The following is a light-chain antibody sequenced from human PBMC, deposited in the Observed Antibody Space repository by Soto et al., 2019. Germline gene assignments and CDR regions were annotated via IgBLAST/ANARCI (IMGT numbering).Light chain of an antibody. Sequence: QSALTPPASVSGSPGQSITISCTGPSSDVGGYNYVSWYQQHPGKAPKLMIYEVSNRPSGVSNRFSGFKSGNTASLTISGLQAEDEADYYCSSYTSSSTLYVFGTGTKLTVL. J-gene: IGLJ1*01. V-gene: IGLV2-14*01. CDR2: EVS. CDR3: SSYTSSSTLYV. CDR1: SSDVGGYNY.